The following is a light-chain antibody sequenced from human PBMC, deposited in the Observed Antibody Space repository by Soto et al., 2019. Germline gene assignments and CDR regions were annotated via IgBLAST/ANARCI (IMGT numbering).Light chain of an antibody. J-gene: IGKJ1*01. CDR1: QSDSNHY. CDR2: GAS. V-gene: IGKV3-20*01. Sequence: EIVLTQSPGTLSLSTGERSTLSCRSSQSDSNHYLAWYQQKPGQAPRRLIYGASNRATGIPDRFSGSGSGTDSTLTISRLEPEDFAVYYCQQYGSSGTFGQGTKVDI. CDR3: QQYGSSGT.